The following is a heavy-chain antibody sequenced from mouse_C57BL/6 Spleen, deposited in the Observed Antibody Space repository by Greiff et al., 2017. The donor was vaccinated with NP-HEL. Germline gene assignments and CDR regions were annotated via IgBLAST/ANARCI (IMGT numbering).Heavy chain of an antibody. Sequence: VQLQQSGPELVKPGASVKMSCKASGYTFTDYNMHWVKQSNGKSLEWIGYINPNNGGTSYNQKFKGKATLTVNKSSSTAYMELRSLTSEDSAVYYCARDGTVVATQDVWGTGTTVTVSS. D-gene: IGHD1-1*01. J-gene: IGHJ1*03. CDR1: GYTFTDYN. V-gene: IGHV1-22*01. CDR2: INPNNGGT. CDR3: ARDGTVVATQDV.